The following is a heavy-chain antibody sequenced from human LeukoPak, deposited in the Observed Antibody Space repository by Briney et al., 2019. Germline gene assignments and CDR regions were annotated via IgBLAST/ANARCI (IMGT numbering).Heavy chain of an antibody. CDR1: GFTFSDYA. V-gene: IGHV3-30-3*01. CDR3: ARDRSGYANDAFDF. CDR2: LSYGGTNK. D-gene: IGHD3-3*01. J-gene: IGHJ3*01. Sequence: GGSLRLSCAASGFTFSDYAMHWVRQAPGKGLEWVAVLSYGGTNKYYADSVTGRFTISRDNSKNTMFLQMNSLRAEDTAVYHCARDRSGYANDAFDFWGQGTMVTVSS.